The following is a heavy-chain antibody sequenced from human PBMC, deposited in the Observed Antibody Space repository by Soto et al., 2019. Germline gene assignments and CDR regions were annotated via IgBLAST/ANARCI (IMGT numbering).Heavy chain of an antibody. CDR1: GGSISSGGYY. V-gene: IGHV4-31*03. CDR2: IYYSGST. D-gene: IGHD6-6*01. J-gene: IGHJ4*02. Sequence: QLQLQESGPGLVKPSQTLSLTCTVSGGSISSGGYYWSWIRQHPGKGLEWIGYIYYSGSTYYNPSLKSRVNTPVDQSTNQCSLKLSSVTAAHTAVYYCARVWGIVARQGPLTFDDWGQGTLVTVSS. CDR3: ARVWGIVARQGPLTFDD.